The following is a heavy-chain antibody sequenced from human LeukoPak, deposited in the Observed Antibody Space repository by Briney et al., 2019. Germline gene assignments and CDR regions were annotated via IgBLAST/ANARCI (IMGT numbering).Heavy chain of an antibody. CDR3: ARALREGLTYYCYGMDV. Sequence: GGSLRLSCAASGFTFGSYAMHWVRQAPGKGLEWVAVISYDGSNKYYADSVKGRFTISRDNSKNTLYLQMNSLRAEDTAVYYCARALREGLTYYCYGMDVWGQGTTVTVSS. D-gene: IGHD3-16*01. J-gene: IGHJ6*02. V-gene: IGHV3-30-3*01. CDR1: GFTFGSYA. CDR2: ISYDGSNK.